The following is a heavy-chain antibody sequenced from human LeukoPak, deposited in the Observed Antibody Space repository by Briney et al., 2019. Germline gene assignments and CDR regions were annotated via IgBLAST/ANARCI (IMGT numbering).Heavy chain of an antibody. CDR1: GFTFDDYW. CDR3: ARGGYSYGRNSAGFGY. CDR2: INQDGSEK. V-gene: IGHV3-7*03. Sequence: GGSLRLSCGASGFTFDDYWMSWVRQAPGRGLEWVANINQDGSEKYYLDSAKGRFTISRDNSKNSLFLQMNSLRTEDTALYYCARGGYSYGRNSAGFGYWGQGTLVTVSS. J-gene: IGHJ4*02. D-gene: IGHD5-18*01.